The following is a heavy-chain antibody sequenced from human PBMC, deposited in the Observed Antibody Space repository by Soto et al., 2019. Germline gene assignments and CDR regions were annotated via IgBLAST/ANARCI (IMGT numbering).Heavy chain of an antibody. V-gene: IGHV1-69*01. D-gene: IGHD6-13*01. J-gene: IGHJ4*02. CDR3: ARVAAGMWYFDY. CDR1: GGTFSSYA. CDR2: IIPIFGTA. Sequence: QVQLVQSGAEVKKPGSSVKVSCKASGGTFSSYAISWVRQAPGQGLEWMGGIIPIFGTANYAQKFQGRVTITADGSMSTAYMELSSLRAEDTAVYYCARVAAGMWYFDYWGQGTLVTVSS.